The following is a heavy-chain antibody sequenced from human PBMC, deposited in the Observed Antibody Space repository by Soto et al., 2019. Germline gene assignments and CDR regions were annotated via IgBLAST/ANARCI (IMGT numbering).Heavy chain of an antibody. J-gene: IGHJ3*02. V-gene: IGHV3-48*01. D-gene: IGHD3-16*01. CDR3: ARDRAGSYVVRAFDI. Sequence: GGSLRLSCAASGFTFSSYSMNWVRQAPGKGLEWVSYISSSSSTIYYADSVKGRFTISRDNAKNSLYLQMNSLRAEDTAVYYCARDRAGSYVVRAFDIWGQGTMVTVSS. CDR1: GFTFSSYS. CDR2: ISSSSSTI.